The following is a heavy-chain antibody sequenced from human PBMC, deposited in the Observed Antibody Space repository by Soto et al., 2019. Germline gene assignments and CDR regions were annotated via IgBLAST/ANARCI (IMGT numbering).Heavy chain of an antibody. CDR3: ARSAGGTANGMGV. CDR1: VEHG. V-gene: IGHV3-9*01. D-gene: IGHD2-21*02. Sequence: VEHGIRRIIKNTGKGLEWVSGISWNSGTIGYADSVKGRFTISRDNAKNSLSLQMSSLRAEDTALYYCARSAGGTANGMGVWGQGTTVTVSS. CDR2: ISWNSGTI. J-gene: IGHJ6*02.